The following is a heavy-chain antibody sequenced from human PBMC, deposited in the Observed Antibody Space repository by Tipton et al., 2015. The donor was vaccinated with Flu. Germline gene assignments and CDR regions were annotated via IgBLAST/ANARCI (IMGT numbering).Heavy chain of an antibody. V-gene: IGHV4-59*01. CDR1: GDSLNSYY. CDR2: VYYSGTT. Sequence: TLSLTCSVSGDSLNSYYWSWIRQSPEKGLEWIGQVYYSGTTNYNPSLKSRVTISLDKSKNQFSLTLNSITTADTAVFYCARGGWEPHGGWFGPWGQGILVNVSS. D-gene: IGHD1-26*01. J-gene: IGHJ5*02. CDR3: ARGGWEPHGGWFGP.